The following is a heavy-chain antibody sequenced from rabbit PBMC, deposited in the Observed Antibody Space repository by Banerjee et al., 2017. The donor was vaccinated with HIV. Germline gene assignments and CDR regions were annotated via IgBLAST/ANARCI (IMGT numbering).Heavy chain of an antibody. Sequence: QEQLVESGGDLVKPGASLTPTCTASGFSFSSYYYMCWVRQAPGKGLELIACICLGSGSTWYANWVNGRFTISKTSSPTVTLQMTSLTAADTATYFCARGTGGAGDGLNLWGPGTLVTVS. CDR3: ARGTGGAGDGLNL. J-gene: IGHJ4*01. CDR2: ICLGSGST. D-gene: IGHD4-2*01. CDR1: GFSFSSYYY. V-gene: IGHV1S45*01.